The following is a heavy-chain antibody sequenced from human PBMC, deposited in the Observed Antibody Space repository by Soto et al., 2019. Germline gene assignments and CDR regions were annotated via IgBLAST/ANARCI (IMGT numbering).Heavy chain of an antibody. Sequence: QVQLVQSGAEMKKPGSPLKVSCQSSGGTFNTYAMNWGRQAPGQGPEWMGDISPMFGAANYAPKFQGRVTITADESTGTSYMQLSSLTSEDTALYFCAREVQVHTPAFVYWGQGTLVTVSS. CDR2: ISPMFGAA. CDR1: GGTFNTYA. V-gene: IGHV1-69*19. CDR3: AREVQVHTPAFVY. D-gene: IGHD3-10*01. J-gene: IGHJ4*02.